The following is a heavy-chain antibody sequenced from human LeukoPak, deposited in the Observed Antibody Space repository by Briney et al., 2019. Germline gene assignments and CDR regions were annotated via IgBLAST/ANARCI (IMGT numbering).Heavy chain of an antibody. Sequence: SVKVSCKASGYTFTSYGISWVRQAPGQGLEWMGRIIPIFGTANYAQKFQGRVTITTDESTSTAYMELSSLRSEDTAVYYCARDVGPTTVTTVAFGYWGQGTLVTVSS. D-gene: IGHD4-17*01. CDR3: ARDVGPTTVTTVAFGY. CDR2: IIPIFGTA. CDR1: GYTFTSYG. J-gene: IGHJ4*02. V-gene: IGHV1-69*05.